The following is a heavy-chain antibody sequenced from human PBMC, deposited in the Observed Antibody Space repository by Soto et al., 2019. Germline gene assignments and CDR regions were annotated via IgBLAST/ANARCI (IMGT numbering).Heavy chain of an antibody. V-gene: IGHV4-31*03. CDR2: IYYSGST. CDR1: GGSISSGGYY. D-gene: IGHD4-17*01. Sequence: QVQLQESGPGLVKPSQTLSLTCTVSGGSISSGGYYWSWIRQHPGKGLEWIGYIYYSGSTYYNPSIKSRVTISVDNSKNQFSLKLSSVTAADTAVYYSARTTNGDYGAGRGGSDYWGQGSLVTVAA. J-gene: IGHJ4*02. CDR3: ARTTNGDYGAGRGGSDY.